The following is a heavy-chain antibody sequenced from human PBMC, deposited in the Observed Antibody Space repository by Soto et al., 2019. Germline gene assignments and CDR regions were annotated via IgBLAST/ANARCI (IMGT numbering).Heavy chain of an antibody. J-gene: IGHJ4*02. D-gene: IGHD5-12*01. Sequence: QVQLQESGPGLVKPSGTLSLSCAVSGGSVSNNNWWSWVRQSPGNGLEWIGEIHHSGGTSYNPSLKRRATLSVDKSKNELSLRLNYVTAADTAVYYCTKNSAYALDYWGLGILGSVSS. V-gene: IGHV4-4*02. CDR3: TKNSAYALDY. CDR2: IHHSGGT. CDR1: GGSVSNNNW.